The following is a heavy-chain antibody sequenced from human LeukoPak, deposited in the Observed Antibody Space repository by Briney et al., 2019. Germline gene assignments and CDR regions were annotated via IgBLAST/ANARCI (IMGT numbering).Heavy chain of an antibody. D-gene: IGHD3-22*01. CDR3: AKDREAYYYDSSGCDY. CDR1: GFTFSSHS. J-gene: IGHJ4*02. CDR2: IRYDGSNK. Sequence: GGSLRLSCAASGFTFSSHSMNWVRQAPGKGLEWVAFIRYDGSNKYYADSVKGRFTISRDNSKNTLYLQMNSLRAEDTAVYYCAKDREAYYYDSSGCDYWGQGTLVTVSS. V-gene: IGHV3-30*02.